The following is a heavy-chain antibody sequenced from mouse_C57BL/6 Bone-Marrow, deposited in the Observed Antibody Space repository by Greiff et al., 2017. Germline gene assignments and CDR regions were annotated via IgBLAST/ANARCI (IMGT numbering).Heavy chain of an antibody. J-gene: IGHJ2*01. V-gene: IGHV1-81*01. CDR3: ARSLIPVFDY. CDR1: GYTFTSYG. Sequence: VQRVESGAELARPGASVKLSCKASGYTFTSYGISWVKQRTGQGLEWIGEIYPRSGNTYYNEKFKGQATLTADKSSSTAYMELRSLTSEDSAVYFCARSLIPVFDYWGQGTTLTVSS. CDR2: IYPRSGNT.